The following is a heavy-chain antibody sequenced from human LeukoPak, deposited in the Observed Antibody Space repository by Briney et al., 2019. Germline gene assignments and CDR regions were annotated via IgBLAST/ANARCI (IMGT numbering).Heavy chain of an antibody. Sequence: PSETLSLTCTVSGGSISSSTYYWGWIRQPPGKGLEWIGNIFYSGSTYYHPSLKSRVTISVDTSKNQFSLKLSSVTAADTAVYYCARLGPGYSSTWSNDAFAIWGQGTVVTVSS. V-gene: IGHV4-39*01. CDR2: IFYSGST. J-gene: IGHJ3*02. D-gene: IGHD6-13*01. CDR1: GGSISSSTYY. CDR3: ARLGPGYSSTWSNDAFAI.